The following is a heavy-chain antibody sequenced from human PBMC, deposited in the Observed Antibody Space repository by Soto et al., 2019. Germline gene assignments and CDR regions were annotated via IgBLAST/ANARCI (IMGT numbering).Heavy chain of an antibody. D-gene: IGHD1-26*01. Sequence: QVQLQESGPGLVKPSDTLSLTCAVSGYSISSSNWWGLIRQPPGKGLEWIGYMYYRGTTYYNPSLKSRVTMSVDTSKNPFSLKLTSVTAVDTAVYYCARREIQGPIDYWGQGTLVTVSS. CDR2: MYYRGTT. CDR3: ARREIQGPIDY. CDR1: GYSISSSNW. V-gene: IGHV4-28*01. J-gene: IGHJ4*02.